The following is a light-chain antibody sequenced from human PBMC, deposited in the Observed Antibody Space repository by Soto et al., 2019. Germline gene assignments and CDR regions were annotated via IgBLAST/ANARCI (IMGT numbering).Light chain of an antibody. CDR3: SLYTSDSTYV. Sequence: QSALTQPPSVSGSPGQSVTISCTGTSSDFGSYNRVSWYQRLPGTGPKLMIYEVSNRPSGVPDRFSGSKSGNTASLTISGLQAEDEAEYYCSLYTSDSTYVFGTGTKVTVL. CDR1: SSDFGSYNR. V-gene: IGLV2-18*01. CDR2: EVS. J-gene: IGLJ1*01.